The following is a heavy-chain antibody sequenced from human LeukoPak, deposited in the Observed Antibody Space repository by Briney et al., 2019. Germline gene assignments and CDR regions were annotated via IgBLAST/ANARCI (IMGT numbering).Heavy chain of an antibody. J-gene: IGHJ6*03. Sequence: GGSLRLSCAASGFTFSSYAMSWVRQAPGKGLKWVSTINDNGAGTYYADSVMGRFTISRDNSYNTVSLQMNSLRDEDTGVYFCAKGLRTGVGPYMGYHYYMDVWGKGATVTVSS. CDR3: AKGLRTGVGPYMGYHYYMDV. CDR2: INDNGAGT. V-gene: IGHV3-23*01. D-gene: IGHD3-16*01. CDR1: GFTFSSYA.